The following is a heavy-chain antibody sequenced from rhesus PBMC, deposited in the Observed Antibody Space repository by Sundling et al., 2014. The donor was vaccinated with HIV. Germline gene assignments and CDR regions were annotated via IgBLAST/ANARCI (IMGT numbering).Heavy chain of an antibody. J-gene: IGHJ4*01. D-gene: IGHD3-28*01. CDR3: ARGELLLHHFDY. CDR2: IADSGDSN. V-gene: IGHV4-127*01. Sequence: QVQLQESGPGLVKPSETLSLTCAVSGYSISSGHYWNWLRQPPGQGLEWIGSIADSGDSNYLNPSLRGRISLSVDTSKNHFSLKVRSVTAADTAVYYCARGELLLHHFDYWGQGVPVTVSS. CDR1: GYSISSGHY.